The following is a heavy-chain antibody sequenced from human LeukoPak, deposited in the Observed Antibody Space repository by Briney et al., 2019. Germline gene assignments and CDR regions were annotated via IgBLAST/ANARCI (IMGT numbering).Heavy chain of an antibody. D-gene: IGHD5-18*01. J-gene: IGHJ6*02. Sequence: TSGTLSLTCTVSGGSISSGGYYWSWIRQLPGKGLEWIGYIFYSDITYYNPALESRVTISVDTSKDQFSLKVNSVTAADTAVYYCARDSYTSGVYGMDVWGQGTTVTVSS. V-gene: IGHV4-31*03. CDR2: IFYSDIT. CDR1: GGSISSGGYY. CDR3: ARDSYTSGVYGMDV.